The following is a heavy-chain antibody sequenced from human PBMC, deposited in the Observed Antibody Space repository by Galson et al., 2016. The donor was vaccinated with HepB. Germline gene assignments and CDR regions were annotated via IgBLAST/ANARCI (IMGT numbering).Heavy chain of an antibody. Sequence: SLRLSCAASRFIVSSNYMHWVRQAPGKGLEWVSIIYSSGFTDYADSVKGRFTISRDKSKNTLYLQMNSLRAEDTAVYYCARDRTSGYETTLDYWGQGTLVTVSS. CDR3: ARDRTSGYETTLDY. D-gene: IGHD5-12*01. CDR2: IYSSGFT. V-gene: IGHV3-53*01. J-gene: IGHJ4*02. CDR1: RFIVSSNY.